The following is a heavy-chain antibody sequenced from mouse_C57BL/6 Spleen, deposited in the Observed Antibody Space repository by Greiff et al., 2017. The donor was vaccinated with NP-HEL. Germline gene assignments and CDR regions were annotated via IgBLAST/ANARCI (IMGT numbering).Heavy chain of an antibody. CDR3: VREGAYYSNLYYAMDY. CDR2: IRSKSSNYAT. V-gene: IGHV10-3*01. D-gene: IGHD2-5*01. J-gene: IGHJ4*01. CDR1: GFTFNTYA. Sequence: EVQLQQSGGGLVQPKGSLKLSCAASGFTFNTYAMHWVRQAPGKGLEWVARIRSKSSNYATYYADSVKDRFTISRDDSQSMLYLQMNNLKTEDTAMYYCVREGAYYSNLYYAMDYWGQGTSVTVSS.